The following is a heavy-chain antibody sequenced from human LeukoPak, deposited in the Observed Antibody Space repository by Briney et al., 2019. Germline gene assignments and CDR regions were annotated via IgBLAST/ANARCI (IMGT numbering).Heavy chain of an antibody. J-gene: IGHJ4*02. CDR3: AREYGGDCYSGACYFDY. CDR2: INPSGGST. CDR1: GYTFTSYY. D-gene: IGHD2-21*01. V-gene: IGHV1-46*01. Sequence: ASVKVSFKASGYTFTSYYMHWVRQAPGQGLEWMGLINPSGGSTSYAQKFQGRVTMTRDTSTSTVYMELSSLRSEDTAVSYCAREYGGDCYSGACYFDYWGQGTLVTVSS.